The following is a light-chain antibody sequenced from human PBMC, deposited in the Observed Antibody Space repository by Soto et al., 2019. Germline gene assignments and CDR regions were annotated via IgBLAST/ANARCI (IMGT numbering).Light chain of an antibody. Sequence: EIVLTQSPGTLSLSPGERASLSCRASQSITSSYLAWYQQKPGQAPRLLIYGASNRATGISDRFSGSGSGTDFTLTISRLEPEDFAVYYCQQYGSSPGTFGQRTKVEIK. J-gene: IGKJ1*01. CDR1: QSITSSY. V-gene: IGKV3-20*01. CDR3: QQYGSSPGT. CDR2: GAS.